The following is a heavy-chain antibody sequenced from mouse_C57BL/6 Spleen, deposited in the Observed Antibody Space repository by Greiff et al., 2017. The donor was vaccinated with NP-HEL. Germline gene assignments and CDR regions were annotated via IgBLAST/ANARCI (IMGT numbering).Heavy chain of an antibody. D-gene: IGHD2-10*01. CDR3: ARSAYYGIYGWYFDV. CDR1: GYTFTSYW. J-gene: IGHJ1*03. CDR2: IDPSDSYT. V-gene: IGHV1-69*01. Sequence: QVQLQQPGAELVMPGASVKLSCKASGYTFTSYWMHWVKQRPGQGLEWIGEIDPSDSYTNYNQKFKGKSTLTVDKSSSTAYMQLSILTSEDSAVYYCARSAYYGIYGWYFDVWGTGTTVTVSS.